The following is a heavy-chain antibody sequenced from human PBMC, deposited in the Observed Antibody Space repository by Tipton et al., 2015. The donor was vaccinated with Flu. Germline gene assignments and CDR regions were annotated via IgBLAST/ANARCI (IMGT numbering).Heavy chain of an antibody. CDR3: ARYAYPHVDN. CDR1: GYTLSSYP. J-gene: IGHJ4*02. Sequence: QSGAEVKKPGASVKVSCKASGYTLSSYPMSWVRQAPGQGLEWMGWISAYSDATNYAQKFQGRVTMTTDTSTSTAYMELRSLRSDDTAVYYCARYAYPHVDNWGQGTLVTVSS. D-gene: IGHD3-16*01. CDR2: ISAYSDAT. V-gene: IGHV1-18*04.